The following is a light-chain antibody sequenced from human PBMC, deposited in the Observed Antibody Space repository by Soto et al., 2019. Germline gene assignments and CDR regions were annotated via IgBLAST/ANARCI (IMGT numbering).Light chain of an antibody. V-gene: IGLV2-23*01. CDR1: SSDVGSYNL. CDR2: EDS. J-gene: IGLJ1*01. Sequence: QSVLTQPASVSGSPGQSITISCTGTSSDVGSYNLVSWYQQHPDKSPKLMIYEDSKRPSGVSNRFSGSKSGNTASLTISGFQAEDEADYYCYSYAGSSTYVFGSGTKLTVL. CDR3: YSYAGSSTYV.